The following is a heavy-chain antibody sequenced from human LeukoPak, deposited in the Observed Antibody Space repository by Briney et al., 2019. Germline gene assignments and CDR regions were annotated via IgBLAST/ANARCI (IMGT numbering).Heavy chain of an antibody. CDR3: ARRWSFDY. Sequence: GPLRLSCAASGFTFSIYAMHWVRQAPGKGLEWVAVISYDENDKYYADSVKGRFTISRDNSKNTLYLQMNSLRAEDTAVYYCARRWSFDYWGQGTLVTVSS. D-gene: IGHD6-13*01. CDR2: ISYDENDK. V-gene: IGHV3-30*04. J-gene: IGHJ4*02. CDR1: GFTFSIYA.